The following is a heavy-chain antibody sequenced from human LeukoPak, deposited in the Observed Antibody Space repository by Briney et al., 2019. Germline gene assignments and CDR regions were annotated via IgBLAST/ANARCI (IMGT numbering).Heavy chain of an antibody. CDR1: GDSFSSNSAT. J-gene: IGHJ1*01. V-gene: IGHV6-1*01. CDR2: TYYRSKWYK. CDR3: ARGPSYFQH. Sequence: SQTLSLTCAISGDSFSSNSATWNWIRQSPSRGLEWLGRTYYRSKWYKYYAVSVKGRITINPDTSKNQFSLQLNSVTPEDSAVYYCARGPSYFQHWGQGTLVTVSS.